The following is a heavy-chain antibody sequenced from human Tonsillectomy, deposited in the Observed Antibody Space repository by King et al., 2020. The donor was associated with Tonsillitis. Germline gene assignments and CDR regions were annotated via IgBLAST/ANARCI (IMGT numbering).Heavy chain of an antibody. CDR1: GFTFSTYS. CDR3: ARVGIFNMYYYGMDV. Sequence: VQLVESGGGLVKPGGSLRLSCAASGFTFSTYSMNWVRQAPGKGLEWVSSISSSSSHIYHADSVKGRFTISRDNAKNSLYLQMNSLRAEDTAVYYCARVGIFNMYYYGMDVWGQGTTVTVSS. J-gene: IGHJ6*02. CDR2: ISSSSSHI. V-gene: IGHV3-21*01. D-gene: IGHD1-14*01.